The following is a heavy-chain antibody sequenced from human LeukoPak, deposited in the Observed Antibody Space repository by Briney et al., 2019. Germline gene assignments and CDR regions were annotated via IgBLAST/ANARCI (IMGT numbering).Heavy chain of an antibody. D-gene: IGHD2/OR15-2a*01. V-gene: IGHV3-23*01. CDR3: AKVVAGNIDYYFDY. CDR1: GFTFGGYA. J-gene: IGHJ4*02. Sequence: GGSLRLSCEAFGFTFGGYAMGWVGQAPGKGLGWLEGISGTGGSTHYADSVKGRFTISRDNSKNTVYLQMRNLRVEHTAVYYCAKVVAGNIDYYFDYWGQGILVAVSS. CDR2: ISGTGGST.